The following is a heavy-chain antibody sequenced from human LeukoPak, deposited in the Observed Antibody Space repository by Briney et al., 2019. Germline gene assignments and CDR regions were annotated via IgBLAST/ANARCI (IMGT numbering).Heavy chain of an antibody. CDR3: ARVPLYGSGSYPDY. CDR1: ELLFENAW. D-gene: IGHD3-10*01. CDR2: ISCSGSTI. J-gene: IGHJ4*02. V-gene: IGHV3-48*03. Sequence: GGSLRLSCVASELLFENAWMSWVRQAPGKGLEWVSYISCSGSTIYYADSVKGRFTISRDNAKNSLYLQMNSLRAEDTAVYYCARVPLYGSGSYPDYWGQGTLVTVSS.